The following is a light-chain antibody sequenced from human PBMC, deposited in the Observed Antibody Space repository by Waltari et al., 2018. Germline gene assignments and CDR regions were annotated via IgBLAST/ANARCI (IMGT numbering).Light chain of an antibody. V-gene: IGKV3-11*01. CDR2: DAS. CDR1: QSVGTY. J-gene: IGKJ4*01. Sequence: EIVLTQSQDILSFSPGERATLSCRASQSVGTYLAWYQQRPGQSPRLLIYDASYKATGIPARFSGSGSETDFTLTISSLQPEDFAVYYCQQRRNWPLTFGGGTRVQI. CDR3: QQRRNWPLT.